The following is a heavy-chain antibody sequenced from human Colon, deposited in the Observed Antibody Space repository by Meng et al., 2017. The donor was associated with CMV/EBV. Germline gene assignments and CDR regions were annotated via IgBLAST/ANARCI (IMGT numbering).Heavy chain of an antibody. J-gene: IGHJ4*02. CDR2: IYASGST. V-gene: IGHV4-61*09. CDR3: AREFWDSSGFDY. CDR1: GDESSSGSYY. D-gene: IGHD3-22*01. Sequence: CTVFGDESSSGSYYWSWIRQPAGKGLEWIGHIYASGSTNYNPSLKRRVTVSVGTSKNQFSLKLSSVTAADTAVYYCAREFWDSSGFDYWGQGTLVTVSS.